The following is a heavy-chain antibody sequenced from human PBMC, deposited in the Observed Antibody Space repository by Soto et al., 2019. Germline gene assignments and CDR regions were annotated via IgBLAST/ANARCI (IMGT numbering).Heavy chain of an antibody. Sequence: ASEKVFCKASGYTFTGYYMQWGPHAAGQGLEWMGWMNPNSGGISDAQKFQGRVTMTRDTFSSTAYMELSRLRSDDMDVCYCPRALTRRILAWCGPCRQG. CDR3: PRALTRRILAWCGP. D-gene: IGHD2-8*02. V-gene: IGHV1-2*02. J-gene: IGHJ5*01. CDR2: MNPNSGGI. CDR1: GYTFTGYY.